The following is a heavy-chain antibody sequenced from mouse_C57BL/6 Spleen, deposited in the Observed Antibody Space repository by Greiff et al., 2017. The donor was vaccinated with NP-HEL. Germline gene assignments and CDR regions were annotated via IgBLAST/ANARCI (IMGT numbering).Heavy chain of an antibody. D-gene: IGHD1-1*01. J-gene: IGHJ4*01. CDR1: GYSITSGYY. V-gene: IGHV3-6*01. CDR3: ANAPIYYYGSSFYYYAMDY. Sequence: EVQLVESGPGLVKPSQSLSLTCSVSGYSITSGYYWYWIRPFPGNQLEWMGYISYDGSNNYNPSLKNRISITRDTSKHQFFMKLNSVTTEDTATDYCANAPIYYYGSSFYYYAMDYWGQGTSVTVSS. CDR2: ISYDGSN.